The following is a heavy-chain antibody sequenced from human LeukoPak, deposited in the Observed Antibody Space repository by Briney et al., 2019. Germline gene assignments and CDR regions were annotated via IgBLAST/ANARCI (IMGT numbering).Heavy chain of an antibody. CDR2: IDPEYGET. J-gene: IGHJ4*02. CDR3: ATDLAYCGGDCYNY. CDR1: GYTLTGLS. Sequence: ASVKVSCKVSGYTLTGLSMHWVRQAPGKGLEWMGVIDPEYGETIYAQKFQGRATMTEDTSTDTAYMELSSLRSEDTAVYYCATDLAYCGGDCYNYWGQGTLVTVSS. V-gene: IGHV1-24*01. D-gene: IGHD2-21*02.